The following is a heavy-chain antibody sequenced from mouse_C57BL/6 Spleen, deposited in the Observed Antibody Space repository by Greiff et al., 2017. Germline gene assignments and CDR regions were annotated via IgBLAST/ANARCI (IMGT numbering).Heavy chain of an antibody. CDR2: INPSSGYT. J-gene: IGHJ2*01. CDR3: ARYYYGSSSFAY. Sequence: VQGVESVAELAKPGASVKLSCKASGYTFTSYWMHWVKQRPGQGLEWIGYINPSSGYTKYNQKFKDKATLTADKSSSTAYMQLSSLTYEDSAVDYCARYYYGSSSFAYWGQGTTLTVSS. D-gene: IGHD1-1*01. CDR1: GYTFTSYW. V-gene: IGHV1-7*01.